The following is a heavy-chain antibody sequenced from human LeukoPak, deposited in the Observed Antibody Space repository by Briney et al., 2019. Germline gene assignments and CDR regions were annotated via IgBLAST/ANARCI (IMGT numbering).Heavy chain of an antibody. CDR2: IRYDGSNK. Sequence: GGSLRLSCAASGFTFSSYAMHWVRQAPGKGLEWVAFIRYDGSNKYYADSVKGRFTISRDNSKDTLYLQMNSLRTEDTAVYYCAKDTVIDYWGQGTLVSVSS. CDR3: AKDTVIDY. J-gene: IGHJ4*02. V-gene: IGHV3-30*02. D-gene: IGHD4-17*01. CDR1: GFTFSSYA.